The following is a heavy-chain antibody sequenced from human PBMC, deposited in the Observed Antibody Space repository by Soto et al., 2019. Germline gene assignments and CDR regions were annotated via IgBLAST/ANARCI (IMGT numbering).Heavy chain of an antibody. J-gene: IGHJ4*02. D-gene: IGHD2-21*02. CDR2: ITSSGDSI. CDR3: ARLPKGSMVTS. Sequence: PEGSLRLSCAASGFRFGEHSMNWVRQAPGKGLEWLSYITSSGDSIYYADSVKGRFTVSRDNAKNSLFLHMNSLRDDDTAVYYCARLPKGSMVTSWGQGTLVTVSS. CDR1: GFRFGEHS. V-gene: IGHV3-48*02.